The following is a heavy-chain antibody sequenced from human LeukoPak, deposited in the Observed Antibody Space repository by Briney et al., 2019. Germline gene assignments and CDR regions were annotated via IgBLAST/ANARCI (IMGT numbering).Heavy chain of an antibody. CDR2: IYYSGST. CDR1: GGSISSGGYY. CDR3: ARDKEWSPNWFDP. Sequence: SETLSLTCTVSGGSISSGGYYWSWIRQHPGKGLEWIGYIYYSGSTYYNPSLKSRVTISVDTSKNQFSLKLSSVTAADTAVYYCARDKEWSPNWFDPWGQGTLVTVSS. J-gene: IGHJ5*02. V-gene: IGHV4-31*03. D-gene: IGHD3-3*01.